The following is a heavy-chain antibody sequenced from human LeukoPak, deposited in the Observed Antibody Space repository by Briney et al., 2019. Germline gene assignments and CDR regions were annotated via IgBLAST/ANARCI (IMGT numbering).Heavy chain of an antibody. V-gene: IGHV4-30-2*01. D-gene: IGHD6-13*01. Sequence: SETLSLTCTVSGDSINSGGHYWSWIRQPPGKGLEWIGYIYYSGAAYYSSSLKSRVTISVDGSKNQFSLKLTSVTAADTAVYYCAGDSSESGIAFDYWGQGTLVAVSS. J-gene: IGHJ4*02. CDR3: AGDSSESGIAFDY. CDR2: IYYSGAA. CDR1: GDSINSGGHY.